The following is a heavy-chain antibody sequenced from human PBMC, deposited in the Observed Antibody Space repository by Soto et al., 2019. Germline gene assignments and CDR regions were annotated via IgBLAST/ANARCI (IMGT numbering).Heavy chain of an antibody. CDR2: IFYSGST. Sequence: QLQLQESGPGLVKPSETLSLTCPVSGGSITSSSYFWGWIRQPPGKGLEWIGNIFYSGSTYYNPSLKSRVTISVDTSKNQFSLKLTSVTAADTAVYYGARVLVYYYYMDVWGKGTKVTV. V-gene: IGHV4-39*01. CDR1: GGSITSSSYF. CDR3: ARVLVYYYYMDV. D-gene: IGHD3-16*02. J-gene: IGHJ6*03.